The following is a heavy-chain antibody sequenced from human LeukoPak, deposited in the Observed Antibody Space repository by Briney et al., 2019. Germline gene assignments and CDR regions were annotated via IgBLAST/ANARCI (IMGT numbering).Heavy chain of an antibody. CDR3: TRQSENFSLDY. Sequence: GGSLRLSCAASGFTFSSYAMSWVRQAPGKGLEWVAVISGSGARTSHADSVKGRFSVSRDNSKNTLYLQMNSLRAEDTAVYFCTRQSENFSLDYWGQGTPVTVSS. CDR2: ISGSGART. D-gene: IGHD3-3*01. V-gene: IGHV3-23*01. J-gene: IGHJ4*02. CDR1: GFTFSSYA.